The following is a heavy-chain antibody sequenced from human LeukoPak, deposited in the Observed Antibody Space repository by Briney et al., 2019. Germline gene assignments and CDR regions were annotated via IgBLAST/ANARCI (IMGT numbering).Heavy chain of an antibody. Sequence: ASVKVSCKASGYTFTGYYMHWVRQAPGQGLEWMGWINPNSGGTNYAQKFQGRVTMTRDTSISTAYMELSRLRSDDTAVYYCTRPTLMVYAIRNLGFDYWGQGTLVTVSS. D-gene: IGHD2-8*01. J-gene: IGHJ4*02. V-gene: IGHV1-2*02. CDR3: TRPTLMVYAIRNLGFDY. CDR1: GYTFTGYY. CDR2: INPNSGGT.